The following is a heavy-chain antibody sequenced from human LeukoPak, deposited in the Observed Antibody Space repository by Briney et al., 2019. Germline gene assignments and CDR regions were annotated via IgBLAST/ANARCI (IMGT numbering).Heavy chain of an antibody. J-gene: IGHJ4*02. Sequence: SETLSLTCAVYGGSFSGYHWSWIRQPAGKGLEWIGRIYTSGSTNYNPSLKSRVTMSVDTSKNQFSLKLSSVTAADTAVYYCAREGYDYGDPYYFDYWGQGTLVTVSS. V-gene: IGHV4-4*07. CDR2: IYTSGST. D-gene: IGHD4-17*01. CDR1: GGSFSGYH. CDR3: AREGYDYGDPYYFDY.